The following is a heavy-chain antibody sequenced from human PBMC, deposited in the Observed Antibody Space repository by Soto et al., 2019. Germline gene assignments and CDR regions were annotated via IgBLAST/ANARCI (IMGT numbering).Heavy chain of an antibody. CDR1: GGSIHTYY. CDR2: IYYSGTT. CDR3: ARTAGTFGNFWSGYGYDI. V-gene: IGHV4-59*13. D-gene: IGHD3-3*01. Sequence: QVQLQESGPGLVKPSATLSLTCSVSGGSIHTYYWTWFLQVPGRGLECIGNIYYSGTTNINPALESRLSMSIDRAKKKSSQTLSSVTAADTAVYYCARTAGTFGNFWSGYGYDIWGPGTKVTVS. J-gene: IGHJ3*02.